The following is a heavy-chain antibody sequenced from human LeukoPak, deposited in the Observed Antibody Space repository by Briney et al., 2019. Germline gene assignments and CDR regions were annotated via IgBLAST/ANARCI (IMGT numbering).Heavy chain of an antibody. CDR2: IYTSGST. CDR1: GGSISSGSYS. J-gene: IGHJ6*03. CDR3: ARAGWLQPSYCYYYMDG. V-gene: IGHV4-61*02. D-gene: IGHD5-24*01. Sequence: SETLSLTCTVSGGSISSGSYSWSWIRQPAGKGLEWIGRIYTSGSTNYNPSLKSRVTISVDTSKNQFSLQLSSVTAADTAVYYCARAGWLQPSYCYYYMDGWGKGTTVTVSS.